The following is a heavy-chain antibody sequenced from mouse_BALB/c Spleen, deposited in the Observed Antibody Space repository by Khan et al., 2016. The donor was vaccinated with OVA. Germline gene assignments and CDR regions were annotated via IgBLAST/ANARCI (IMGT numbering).Heavy chain of an antibody. Sequence: QVQLKESGPGLVAPSQSLSITCTVSGFSLTDYGVRWIRQPPGKGLEWLGVIWGGGSTYYNSALKSRLSISKDNSKRQVSLKMNSLQTDDTAMYYCAKHLSLSPYYFDYWGQGTTLTVSS. D-gene: IGHD6-1*01. V-gene: IGHV2-6-5*01. CDR2: IWGGGST. J-gene: IGHJ2*01. CDR3: AKHLSLSPYYFDY. CDR1: GFSLTDYG.